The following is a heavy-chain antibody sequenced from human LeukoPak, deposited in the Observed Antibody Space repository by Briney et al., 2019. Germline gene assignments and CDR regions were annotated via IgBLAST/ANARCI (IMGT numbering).Heavy chain of an antibody. CDR1: GFTFSSYA. CDR3: AREYRGEYYFAY. V-gene: IGHV3-30*03. Sequence: GGSLRLSCAASGFTFSSYAMHWVRQAPGKGLEWVAVISYDGGNKFYADSVKGRFTISRDNSKNALYLQMNSLRAEDTAVYYCAREYRGEYYFAYWGQGTLVTVSS. J-gene: IGHJ4*02. CDR2: ISYDGGNK. D-gene: IGHD3-10*01.